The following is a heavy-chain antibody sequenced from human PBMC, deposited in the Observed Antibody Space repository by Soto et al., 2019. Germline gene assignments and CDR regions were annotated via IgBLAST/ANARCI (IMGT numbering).Heavy chain of an antibody. CDR1: GFTFSSYG. V-gene: IGHV3-30*18. Sequence: WSLRLSCAASGFTFSSYGMHWVRQAPGKGLEWVAVISYDGSNKYYEDSVKGRFTISRDNSKNTLYLQMNSLRAEDTAVYYCAKGSEEKSHWGQGTLVTVSS. J-gene: IGHJ4*02. CDR2: ISYDGSNK. CDR3: AKGSEEKSH.